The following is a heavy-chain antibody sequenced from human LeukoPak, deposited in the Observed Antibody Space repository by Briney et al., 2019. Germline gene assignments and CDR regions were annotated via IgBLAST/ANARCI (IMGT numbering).Heavy chain of an antibody. CDR2: IYTSGST. Sequence: SETLSLTCTVSGGSISSYYWSWIRQPAGKGLEWIGRIYTSGSTNYNPSLKSRVTMSVDTSKNQFSLKLSSVTAADTAAYYCARDYDSGDYFDYWGQGTLVTVSS. V-gene: IGHV4-4*07. D-gene: IGHD3-22*01. CDR3: ARDYDSGDYFDY. J-gene: IGHJ4*02. CDR1: GGSISSYY.